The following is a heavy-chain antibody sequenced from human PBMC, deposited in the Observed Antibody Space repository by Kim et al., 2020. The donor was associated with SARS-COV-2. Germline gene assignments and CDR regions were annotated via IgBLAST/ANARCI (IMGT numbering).Heavy chain of an antibody. D-gene: IGHD6-13*01. CDR3: ARQRGYSSSWYGY. V-gene: IGHV4-39*01. J-gene: IGHJ4*02. Sequence: YDPSLKRRVTISVDTSKNQFSLKLSSVTAADTAVYYCARQRGYSSSWYGYWGQGTLVTLSS.